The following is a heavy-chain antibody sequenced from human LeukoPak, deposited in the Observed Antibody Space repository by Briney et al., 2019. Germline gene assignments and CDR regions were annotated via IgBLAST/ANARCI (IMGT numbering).Heavy chain of an antibody. V-gene: IGHV6-1*01. D-gene: IGHD3-22*01. Sequence: SQTLSLTCAISGDNVSSNSAAWNWIRQSPSRGLEWLGRTYYRSKWYYDYAVSVKSRITINPDTSKNQFSLQLNSVTPENTAVYYCARFYYDTSGHGAFDIWGQGTMVTVSS. CDR1: GDNVSSNSAA. CDR2: TYYRSKWYY. CDR3: ARFYYDTSGHGAFDI. J-gene: IGHJ3*02.